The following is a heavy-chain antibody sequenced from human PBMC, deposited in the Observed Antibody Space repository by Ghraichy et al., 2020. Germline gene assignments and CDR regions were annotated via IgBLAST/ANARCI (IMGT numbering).Heavy chain of an antibody. V-gene: IGHV4-4*07. D-gene: IGHD3-10*01. Sequence: SETLSLTCTVSGGSISSYYWSWIRQPAGKGLEWIGRIYTSGSTNYNPSLKSRVTMSVDTSKNQFSLKLSSVTAADTAVYYCARGAYYGSGSAFDIWGQGTMVTVSS. J-gene: IGHJ3*02. CDR1: GGSISSYY. CDR3: ARGAYYGSGSAFDI. CDR2: IYTSGST.